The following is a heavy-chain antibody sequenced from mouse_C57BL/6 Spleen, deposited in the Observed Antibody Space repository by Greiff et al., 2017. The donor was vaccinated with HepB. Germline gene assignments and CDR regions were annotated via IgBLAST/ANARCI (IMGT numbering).Heavy chain of an antibody. J-gene: IGHJ3*01. CDR1: GYTFTSYW. CDR2: IDPSDSYT. CDR3: AAYYSNYWFAY. Sequence: QVQLQQPGAELVMPGASVKLSCKASGYTFTSYWMHWVKQRPGQGLEWIGEIDPSDSYTNYNQKFKGKSTLTVDKSSSPAYMQLSSLTSEDSAVYYCAAYYSNYWFAYWGQGTLVTVSA. V-gene: IGHV1-69*01. D-gene: IGHD2-5*01.